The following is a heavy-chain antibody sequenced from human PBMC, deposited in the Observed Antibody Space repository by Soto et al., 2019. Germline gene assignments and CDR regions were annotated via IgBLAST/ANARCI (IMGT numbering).Heavy chain of an antibody. CDR2: MNPNSGNT. V-gene: IGHV1-8*01. J-gene: IGHJ5*02. CDR1: GYTFTSYD. D-gene: IGHD2-2*01. Sequence: ASVKVSCKASGYTFTSYDINWVRQATGQGLEWMGWMNPNSGNTGYAQKFQGRVTMTRNTSISTAYMELSSLRSEDTAVYYCARVGKSELDRNCIRTSGPRPWFAPWGKETLVTVSS. CDR3: ARVGKSELDRNCIRTSGPRPWFAP.